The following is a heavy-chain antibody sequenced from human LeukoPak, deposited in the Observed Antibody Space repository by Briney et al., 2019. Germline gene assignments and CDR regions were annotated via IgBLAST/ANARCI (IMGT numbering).Heavy chain of an antibody. V-gene: IGHV3-30*02. CDR3: AKDGSRSGYHTFDY. J-gene: IGHJ4*02. D-gene: IGHD3-3*01. Sequence: GGSLRLSCAASGFTFSSYGMHWVRQAPGKGLEWVAFIRYDGSNKYYADSVKGRFTISRDNSKNTLYLQMNSLRAEDTAVYYCAKDGSRSGYHTFDYWGQGTLVTVSS. CDR2: IRYDGSNK. CDR1: GFTFSSYG.